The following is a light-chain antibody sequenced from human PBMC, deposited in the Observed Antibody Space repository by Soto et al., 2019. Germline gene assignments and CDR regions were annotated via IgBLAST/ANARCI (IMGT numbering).Light chain of an antibody. V-gene: IGKV3-20*01. CDR3: QHYYGVPLT. Sequence: EIVLTQSPGTLSLSPGERAALSCRASQSVPSSSLAWYQKKPGQAPCLLISGASSRAAGIPERFSGSGSGTDFTLTISRLEPEDFAVYYCQHYYGVPLTFGGGTKVDIK. CDR2: GAS. J-gene: IGKJ4*01. CDR1: QSVPSSS.